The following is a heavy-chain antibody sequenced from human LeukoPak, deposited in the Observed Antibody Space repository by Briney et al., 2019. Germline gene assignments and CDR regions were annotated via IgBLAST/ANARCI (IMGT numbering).Heavy chain of an antibody. CDR2: MNPNSGNT. Sequence: GASVKVSCKASGYTFTNYDINWVRQATGQGLEWMGWMNPNSGNTGFAQKFQGRVSITRNTSISTVYMELSSLRSEDTAVYYCARVGRGSGWPFDYWGQGTLVTVSS. CDR3: ARVGRGSGWPFDY. D-gene: IGHD6-19*01. CDR1: GYTFTNYD. V-gene: IGHV1-8*01. J-gene: IGHJ4*02.